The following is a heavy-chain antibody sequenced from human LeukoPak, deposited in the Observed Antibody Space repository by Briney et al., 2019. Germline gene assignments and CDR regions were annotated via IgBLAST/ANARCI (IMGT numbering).Heavy chain of an antibody. Sequence: GGSLRLSCAASGFTLSSYAIHWVRQAPGKGLEWVAGIAYDGGNKYYADSVKGRFTISKDNSKNTLFLQMNSLSAEDTAVYSCARDSSPWYYYDRSGSNGFDPWGQGTLVTVSS. V-gene: IGHV3-30-3*01. J-gene: IGHJ5*02. D-gene: IGHD3-22*01. CDR2: IAYDGGNK. CDR1: GFTLSSYA. CDR3: ARDSSPWYYYDRSGSNGFDP.